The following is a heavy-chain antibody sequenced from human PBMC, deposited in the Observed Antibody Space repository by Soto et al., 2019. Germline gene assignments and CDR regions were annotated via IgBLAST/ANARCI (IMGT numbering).Heavy chain of an antibody. V-gene: IGHV1-69*06. CDR3: ARWVVKLAVGSYYYYGMDL. J-gene: IGHJ6*02. CDR1: AGTFTSYA. D-gene: IGHD2-15*01. Sequence: QVQLVQSGAEVRKPGSSVKVSCRTSAGTFTSYAFSWVRQAPGQGLEWMGNIIPLFDTPIYAQKFRDRVAISADKSTSTVYMEPSSLRSDDTAVYFCARWVVKLAVGSYYYYGMDLWGQGTTVIVSS. CDR2: IIPLFDTP.